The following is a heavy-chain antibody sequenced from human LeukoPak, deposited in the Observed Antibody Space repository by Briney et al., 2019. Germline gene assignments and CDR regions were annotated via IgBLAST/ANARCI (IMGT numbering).Heavy chain of an antibody. D-gene: IGHD1-1*01. CDR3: ARGRLGWNDELYYYYYGMDV. CDR1: GYTFTSYD. V-gene: IGHV1-8*01. CDR2: MNPNSGNT. Sequence: EASVKVSCKASGYTFTSYDINWVRQATGQGLEWMGWMNPNSGNTGYAQKFQGRVTMTRNTSISTAYMELSSLRSEDTAVYYCARGRLGWNDELYYYYYGMDVWGQGTTVTVSS. J-gene: IGHJ6*02.